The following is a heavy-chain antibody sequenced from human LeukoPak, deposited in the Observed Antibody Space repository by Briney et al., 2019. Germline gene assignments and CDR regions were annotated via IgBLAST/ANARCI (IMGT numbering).Heavy chain of an antibody. CDR3: ARAPMYNYDILTGYPINDAFDI. D-gene: IGHD3-9*01. J-gene: IGHJ3*02. CDR1: GGSFSGYY. V-gene: IGHV4-34*01. CDR2: INHSGST. Sequence: PSETLSLTCAVYGGSFSGYYWSWIRQPPGKGLEWIGEINHSGSTNYNPSLKSRVTISVDTSKNQFSLKLSSVTAADTAVYYCARAPMYNYDILTGYPINDAFDIWGQGTMVTVSS.